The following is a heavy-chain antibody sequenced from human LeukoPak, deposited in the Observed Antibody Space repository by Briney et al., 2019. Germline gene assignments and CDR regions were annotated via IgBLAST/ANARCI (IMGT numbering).Heavy chain of an antibody. D-gene: IGHD3-10*01. V-gene: IGHV4-59*08. Sequence: SETLSLTCTVSGGSISSYYWSWIRQPPGKGLEWIGYIYYSGSTNYNPSLKSRVTISVDTSKNQFSLKLSSVTAADTAVYYCARGDGAGSVHYWGQGTLVTVSS. J-gene: IGHJ4*02. CDR3: ARGDGAGSVHY. CDR2: IYYSGST. CDR1: GGSISSYY.